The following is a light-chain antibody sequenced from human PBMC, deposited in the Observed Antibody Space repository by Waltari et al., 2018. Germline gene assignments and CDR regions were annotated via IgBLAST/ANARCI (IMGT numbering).Light chain of an antibody. CDR3: HQTYNTPFT. Sequence: DIQMTQSPSSLSASVGDRVTITCRASQSISTYVNWYQQKPGKVPSLLIVSASTLQTGVPSRFSGSGSGTDFTLTVTSLQPEDFASYYCHQTYNTPFTFGPGTIVEIK. V-gene: IGKV1-39*01. CDR2: SAS. J-gene: IGKJ3*01. CDR1: QSISTY.